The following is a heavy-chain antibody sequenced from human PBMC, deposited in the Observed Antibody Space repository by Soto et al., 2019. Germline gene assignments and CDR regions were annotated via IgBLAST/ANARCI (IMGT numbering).Heavy chain of an antibody. CDR2: INHSGST. V-gene: IGHV4-34*01. D-gene: IGHD1-26*01. J-gene: IGHJ6*02. Sequence: SETLSLTCAVYGGSFSGYYWSWIRQPPGKGLEWIGEINHSGSTNYNPSLKSRVTISVDTSKNQFSLKLSSVTAADTAVYYCARAPYSGSYYYYYGMDVWGQGTTVTVSS. CDR3: ARAPYSGSYYYYYGMDV. CDR1: GGSFSGYY.